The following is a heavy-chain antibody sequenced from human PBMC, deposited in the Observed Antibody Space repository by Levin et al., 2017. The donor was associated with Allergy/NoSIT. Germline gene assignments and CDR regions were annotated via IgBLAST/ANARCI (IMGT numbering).Heavy chain of an antibody. V-gene: IGHV3-23*01. CDR3: AKPDAIDYGGLYYFDY. CDR1: GITFSHYV. Sequence: GGSLRLSCAASGITFSHYVINWVRQVPGKGLEWVSSISGNGATTSYADSVKGRFTISRDNSKNTVYLQLSSLRAEDTAVYYCAKPDAIDYGGLYYFDYWGQGTLVTVSS. J-gene: IGHJ4*02. D-gene: IGHD4/OR15-4a*01. CDR2: ISGNGATT.